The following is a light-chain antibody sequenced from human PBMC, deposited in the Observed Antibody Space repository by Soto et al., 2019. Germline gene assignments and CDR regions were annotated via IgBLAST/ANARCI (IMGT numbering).Light chain of an antibody. V-gene: IGLV2-11*01. CDR3: CSYADDYTLV. CDR2: DFN. Sequence: QSVLTQPRSVSGSPGQSVTISCTGTSSDVGGYNYVSWCQQHPGRAPKLMIYDFNKRPSGVPDRFSGSKSGNTASLTISGLQAEDAADYYCCSYADDYTLVFGGGTKLTVL. J-gene: IGLJ2*01. CDR1: SSDVGGYNY.